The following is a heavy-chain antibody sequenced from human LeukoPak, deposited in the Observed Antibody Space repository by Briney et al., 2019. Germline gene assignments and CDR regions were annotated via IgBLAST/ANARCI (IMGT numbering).Heavy chain of an antibody. CDR3: AKDIVVVPAAEGDAFDI. CDR2: ISGSGGST. D-gene: IGHD2-2*01. V-gene: IGHV3-23*01. CDR1: GFTFSNYA. J-gene: IGHJ3*02. Sequence: PGGSLRLSCAASGFTFSNYAMTWVRQAPGKGLEWVSSISGSGGSTYYADSVKGRFTISRDNSKNTLYLQMNSLRAEDTALYYCAKDIVVVPAAEGDAFDIWGQGTMVTVSS.